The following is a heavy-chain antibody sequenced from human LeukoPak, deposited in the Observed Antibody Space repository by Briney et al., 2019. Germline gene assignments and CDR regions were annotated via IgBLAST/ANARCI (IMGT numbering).Heavy chain of an antibody. CDR3: ASHGRMVIMSKFSTGIDQ. CDR1: DGSISIYF. D-gene: IGHD2-8*01. Sequence: SETLSLTCTVPDGSISIYFWSWIRQPPGKALECIGYIYYTGMTNSNPSLKSRVTISMHTPKNHFSLILRSVAAADTAIYYCASHGRMVIMSKFSTGIDQWGQGTLVTVSS. CDR2: IYYTGMT. J-gene: IGHJ4*02. V-gene: IGHV4-59*08.